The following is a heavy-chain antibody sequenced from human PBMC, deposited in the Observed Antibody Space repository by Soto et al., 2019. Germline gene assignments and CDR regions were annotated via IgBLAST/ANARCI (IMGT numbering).Heavy chain of an antibody. CDR2: ISCSGST. D-gene: IGHD3-22*01. J-gene: IGHJ4*02. Sequence: SETLSLTCTVSGGSISSGVYYWSWIRQHPGKGLEWIGYISCSGSTYYNPSLESRVTISVDTSKNQFSLKLSSVTAADTAVYYCARDALSRDSIWGQGTLVTVSS. CDR1: GGSISSGVYY. V-gene: IGHV4-31*03. CDR3: ARDALSRDSI.